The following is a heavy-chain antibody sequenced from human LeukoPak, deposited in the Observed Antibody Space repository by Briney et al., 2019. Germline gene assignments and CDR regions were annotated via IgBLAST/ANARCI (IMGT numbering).Heavy chain of an antibody. CDR3: ARGRVAVAGTTGWFDP. V-gene: IGHV4-34*01. D-gene: IGHD6-19*01. CDR2: INHSGST. J-gene: IGHJ5*02. CDR1: GGSFSGYY. Sequence: PSETLSLTCAVYGGSFSGYYWSWIRQPPGKGLEWIGEINHSGSTNYNPSLKSRGTISVDTSKNQFSLKLSSVTAADTAVYYCARGRVAVAGTTGWFDPWGQGTLVTVSS.